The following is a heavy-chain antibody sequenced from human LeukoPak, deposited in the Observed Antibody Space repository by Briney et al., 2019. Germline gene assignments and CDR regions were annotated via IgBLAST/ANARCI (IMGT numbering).Heavy chain of an antibody. Sequence: PGGSLRLSCAASGFTVSSNYMSWVRQAPGKGLEWVSVIYSGGSTYYADSVKGQFTISRDNSKNTLFLQMNSLRADDTAVYYCAKAKYSSSSDLLDYWGQGTLVTVSS. V-gene: IGHV3-53*01. CDR1: GFTVSSNY. J-gene: IGHJ4*02. D-gene: IGHD6-6*01. CDR2: IYSGGST. CDR3: AKAKYSSSSDLLDY.